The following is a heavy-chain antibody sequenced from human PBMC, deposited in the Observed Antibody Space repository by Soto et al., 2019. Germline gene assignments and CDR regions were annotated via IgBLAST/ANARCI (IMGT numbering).Heavy chain of an antibody. CDR2: MDPSDSYT. V-gene: IGHV5-10-1*01. J-gene: IGHJ1*01. CDR3: ARQYYYDRSGSFQH. D-gene: IGHD3-22*01. Sequence: GEALKIPCKGSGSSFTRYWISLGLQMPGKGVGWMGKMDPSDSYTNCSPYFQGHVTISADKSITTANLQWSSLKALDTAMYYCARQYYYDRSGSFQHWGQGTLVTVSS. CDR1: GSSFTRYW.